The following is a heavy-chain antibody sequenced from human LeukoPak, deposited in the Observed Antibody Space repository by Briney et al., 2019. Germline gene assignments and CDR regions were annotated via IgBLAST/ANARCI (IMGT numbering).Heavy chain of an antibody. V-gene: IGHV3-11*01. CDR2: ISSNGNTI. J-gene: IGHJ4*02. CDR3: ARDYCSGTSCYGKFYFDY. Sequence: KPGGSLRLSCAASGFTFSDYYMSWIRQAPGKGLEWVSYISSNGNTIYYADPVKGRFTISRDNAKNSLYLQMNSLRAEDTAVYYCARDYCSGTSCYGKFYFDYWGQGTLVTVSS. D-gene: IGHD2-2*01. CDR1: GFTFSDYY.